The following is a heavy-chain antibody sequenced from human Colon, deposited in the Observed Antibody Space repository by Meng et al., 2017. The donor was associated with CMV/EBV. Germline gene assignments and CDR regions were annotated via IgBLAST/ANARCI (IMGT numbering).Heavy chain of an antibody. J-gene: IGHJ5*01. CDR1: GDKVSTNSAT. D-gene: IGHD6-19*01. CDR3: VRGSSGWGNWFDS. V-gene: IGHV6-1*01. CDR2: TYLRSKWYT. Sequence: SQTRSLTGAISGDKVSTNSATWNWIRQSPSRGLEWLARTYLRSKWYTAYAESVRSRINITTDTSKNQLSLQLSSVTPEDTAVYYCVRGSSGWGNWFDSWGQGTLVTVSS.